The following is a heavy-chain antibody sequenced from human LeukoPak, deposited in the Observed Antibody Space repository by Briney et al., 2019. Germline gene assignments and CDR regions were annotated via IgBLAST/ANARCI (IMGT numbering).Heavy chain of an antibody. Sequence: SETLSLTCTVSGGSISSHYWSWIRQPPGKGLEWTAYIYYSGNTNYNPSLKSRVTISVDTSKNQFSLKLSSVTAADTAVYYCASSDYYDYYFDYWGQGTLVTVSS. CDR1: GGSISSHY. CDR3: ASSDYYDYYFDY. D-gene: IGHD3-22*01. CDR2: IYYSGNT. V-gene: IGHV4-59*11. J-gene: IGHJ4*02.